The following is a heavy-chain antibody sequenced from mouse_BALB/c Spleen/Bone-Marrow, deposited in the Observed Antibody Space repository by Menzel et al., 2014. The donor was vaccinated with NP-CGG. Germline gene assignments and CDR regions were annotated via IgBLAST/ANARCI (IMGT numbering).Heavy chain of an antibody. CDR2: IYPYNGGT. D-gene: IGHD1-1*02. Sequence: VQLKQSGPELVKPGASVKISCKASGYTFTDYNIHWVKQSHGKSPEWIGYIYPYNGGTGYKQKFKSKATLTVDNSSSTAYMELRSLTAEDAAVYYWTRETSWYMGDWGQGTTLTVSS. J-gene: IGHJ2*01. V-gene: IGHV1S29*02. CDR3: TRETSWYMGD. CDR1: GYTFTDYN.